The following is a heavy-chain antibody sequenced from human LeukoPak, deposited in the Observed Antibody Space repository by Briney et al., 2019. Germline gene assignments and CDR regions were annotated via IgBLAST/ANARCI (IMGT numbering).Heavy chain of an antibody. CDR3: AREPGGSGSYYLDY. CDR2: ISYDGSNK. CDR1: GFTFSSYG. D-gene: IGHD3-10*01. Sequence: GSLRLSCAASGFTFSSYGMHWVRQAPGKGLEWVAVISYDGSNKYYADSVKGRFTISRDNSKNTLYLQMNSLRAEDTAVYDCAREPGGSGSYYLDYWGQGTLVTVSS. V-gene: IGHV3-30*03. J-gene: IGHJ4*02.